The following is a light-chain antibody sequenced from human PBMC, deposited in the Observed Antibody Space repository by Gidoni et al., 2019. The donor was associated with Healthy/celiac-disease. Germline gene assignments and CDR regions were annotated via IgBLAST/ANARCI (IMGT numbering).Light chain of an antibody. CDR1: QSVSSSY. J-gene: IGKJ1*01. Sequence: EIVLTQSPGTLSLSPGERATLSCRDSQSVSSSYLAWYQQKPGKAPRLLSDCASSRATGIPDRFSCSVSGTDFTLTISRLEPEDFAVYYCQQYGSSPPTFGQGTKVEIK. CDR2: CAS. CDR3: QQYGSSPPT. V-gene: IGKV3-20*01.